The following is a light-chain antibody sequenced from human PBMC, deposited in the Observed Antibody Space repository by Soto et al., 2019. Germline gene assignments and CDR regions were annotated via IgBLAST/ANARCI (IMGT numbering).Light chain of an antibody. Sequence: DILLTQSPSFLSASVGDRVTITCLASQGIAGYLAWYQQKPGKAPKLLMYAESTLQSGVPSRFSGSGSGTEFTLTISSLQPEDFATYSCQQLNTYPSTFGQGTKVEIK. CDR1: QGIAGY. CDR2: AES. J-gene: IGKJ1*01. CDR3: QQLNTYPST. V-gene: IGKV1-9*01.